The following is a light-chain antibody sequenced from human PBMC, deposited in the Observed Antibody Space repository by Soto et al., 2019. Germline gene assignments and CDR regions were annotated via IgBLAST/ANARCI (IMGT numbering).Light chain of an antibody. CDR3: QESYSTPRP. J-gene: IGKJ1*01. Sequence: TYYPFALAASMERRATMTCQSSQTILDSSNNKDFLTWYQQKPGQPPKLLIYWASTREFGVPDRFSGSGSGTDFTLTISILQAEDVAVYYCQESYSTPRPFGHRTKVDIK. CDR2: WAS. V-gene: IGKV4-1*01. CDR1: QTILDSSNNKDF.